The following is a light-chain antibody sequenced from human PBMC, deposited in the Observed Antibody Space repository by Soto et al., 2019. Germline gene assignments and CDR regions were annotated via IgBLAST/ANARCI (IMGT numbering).Light chain of an antibody. CDR1: QGISSY. CDR3: QQYYSYLTWT. CDR2: AAS. Sequence: AIRMTQSPSSLSASTGDRVTITCRASQGISSYLAWYQQKPGKAPKLLIYAASTLQSGVPSRFSGSGSGTDFTLTISCLQSEDFATYYCQQYYSYLTWTFGQGTTVDIK. V-gene: IGKV1-8*01. J-gene: IGKJ1*01.